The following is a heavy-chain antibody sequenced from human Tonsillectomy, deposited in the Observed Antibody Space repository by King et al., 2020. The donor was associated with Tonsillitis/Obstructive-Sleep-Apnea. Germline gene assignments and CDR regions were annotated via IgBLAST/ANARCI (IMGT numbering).Heavy chain of an antibody. CDR1: GFTFSDAW. V-gene: IGHV3-15*07. Sequence: VQLVESGGGLVRPGGSLRLSCAASGFTFSDAWMNWVRQVPGKGLEWVGRIKSKGGGETTDYAAPLKGRFTISRDDSKNTLFLQMNSLRAEDTAVYYCIWDTVLVYNFHYWGQGTLVTVS. CDR2: IKSKGGGETT. D-gene: IGHD5/OR15-5a*01. CDR3: IWDTVLVYNFHY. J-gene: IGHJ4*02.